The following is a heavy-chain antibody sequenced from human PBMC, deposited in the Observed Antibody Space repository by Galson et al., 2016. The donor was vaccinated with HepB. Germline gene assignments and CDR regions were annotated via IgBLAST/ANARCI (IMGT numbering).Heavy chain of an antibody. V-gene: IGHV1-18*01. CDR1: GYSFSSYG. J-gene: IGHJ4*02. Sequence: SVKVSCKASGYSFSSYGISWVRQAPGQGLEWMGWISVYNGNTNYAQKLQGRVTMSTDTSTSTAYMELRSLRSDDSAVYYCARRAVADTLDFDYWGQGTLVTVSS. D-gene: IGHD6-19*01. CDR2: ISVYNGNT. CDR3: ARRAVADTLDFDY.